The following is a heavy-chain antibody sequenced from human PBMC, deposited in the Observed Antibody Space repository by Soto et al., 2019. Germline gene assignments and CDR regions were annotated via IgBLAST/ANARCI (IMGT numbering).Heavy chain of an antibody. Sequence: SETLSLTCAVYGGSFSGYYWSWIRQPPGKGLEWIGEINHSGSTNYNPSLKSRVTISVDTSKNQFSLKLSSVTAADTAVYYCARDLSGSYGMDVWGQGTTVNVSS. J-gene: IGHJ6*02. CDR3: ARDLSGSYGMDV. V-gene: IGHV4-34*01. CDR1: GGSFSGYY. D-gene: IGHD1-26*01. CDR2: INHSGST.